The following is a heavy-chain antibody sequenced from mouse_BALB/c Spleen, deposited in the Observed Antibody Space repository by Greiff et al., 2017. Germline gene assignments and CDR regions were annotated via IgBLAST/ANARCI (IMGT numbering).Heavy chain of an antibody. CDR3: ARAGDGNYVKYAMDY. V-gene: IGHV5-4*02. D-gene: IGHD2-1*01. J-gene: IGHJ4*01. CDR1: GFTFSDYY. Sequence: EVKLVESGGGLVKPGGSLKLSCAASGFTFSDYYMYWVRQTPEKRLEWVATISDGGSYTYYPDSVKGRFTISRDNAKNNLYLQMSSLKSEDTAMYYCARAGDGNYVKYAMDYWGQGTSVTISS. CDR2: ISDGGSYT.